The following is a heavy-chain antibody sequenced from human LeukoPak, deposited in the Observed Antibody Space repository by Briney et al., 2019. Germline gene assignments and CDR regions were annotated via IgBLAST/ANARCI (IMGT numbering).Heavy chain of an antibody. Sequence: SVKVSCKASGGTFSSYAISWVRQAPGQGLEWMGGIIPIFGTANYAQKFQGRVTITADESTSTAYMELSSLRSEDTAVYYCARENSSTYSSTWVYYYGMDVWGQGTTVTVSS. CDR3: ARENSSTYSSTWVYYYGMDV. CDR1: GGTFSSYA. D-gene: IGHD6-13*01. J-gene: IGHJ6*02. CDR2: IIPIFGTA. V-gene: IGHV1-69*01.